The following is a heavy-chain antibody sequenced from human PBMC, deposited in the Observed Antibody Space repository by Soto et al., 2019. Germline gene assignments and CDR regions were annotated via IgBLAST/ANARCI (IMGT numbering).Heavy chain of an antibody. Sequence: GESLKISCKASGDSFTRHWIGLVRQMPGKGLEWMGIIYPGDSDTRYSPSFQGQVTISADKSISTAYLQWSSLKASDTAIYYCARRIDWFDPWGQGTLVTVSS. J-gene: IGHJ5*02. CDR2: IYPGDSDT. CDR3: ARRIDWFDP. CDR1: GDSFTRHW. V-gene: IGHV5-51*01.